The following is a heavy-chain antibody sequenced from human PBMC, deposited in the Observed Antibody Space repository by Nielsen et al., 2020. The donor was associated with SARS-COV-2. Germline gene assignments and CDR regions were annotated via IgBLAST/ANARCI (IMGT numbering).Heavy chain of an antibody. V-gene: IGHV1-46*01. D-gene: IGHD5-18*01. CDR2: INPSGGST. J-gene: IGHJ3*02. Sequence: ASVKVSCKASGYTFTSYYMHWVRQAPGQGLEWMGIINPSGGSTSYAQKFQGRVTMTRDTSTSTVYMELSSLRSEDTAVYYCARVYKRDTAMVTGAFDIRGQGTMVTVSS. CDR1: GYTFTSYY. CDR3: ARVYKRDTAMVTGAFDI.